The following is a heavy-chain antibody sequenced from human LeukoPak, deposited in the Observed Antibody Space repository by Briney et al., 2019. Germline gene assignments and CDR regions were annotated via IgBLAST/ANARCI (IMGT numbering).Heavy chain of an antibody. J-gene: IGHJ4*02. V-gene: IGHV3-48*02. Sequence: PGGSLRPSCAASGFTFSSYSMNWVRQAPGKGLEWVSYISSSSSTIYYADSVKGRFTISRDNAKNSLYLQMNSLRDEDTAVYYCARQAWFGELLFDYWGQGTLVTVSS. CDR2: ISSSSSTI. CDR3: ARQAWFGELLFDY. D-gene: IGHD3-10*01. CDR1: GFTFSSYS.